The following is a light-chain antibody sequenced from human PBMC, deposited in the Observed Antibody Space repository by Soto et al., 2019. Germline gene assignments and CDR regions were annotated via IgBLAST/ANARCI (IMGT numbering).Light chain of an antibody. J-gene: IGLJ3*02. CDR1: SSDDGGYNY. Sequence: QSALTQPPSASGSPGQSVTISCTGSSSDDGGYNYVFWYQQHPGKALKLMIYVVSKRTSGVPDRFSGSKSVNTATLTVSGLQAEDETDYYCNSYAGSNILVFGGETKLTVL. V-gene: IGLV2-8*01. CDR3: NSYAGSNILV. CDR2: VVS.